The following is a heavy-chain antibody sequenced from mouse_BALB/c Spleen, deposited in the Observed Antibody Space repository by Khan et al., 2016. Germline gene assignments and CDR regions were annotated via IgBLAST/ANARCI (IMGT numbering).Heavy chain of an antibody. D-gene: IGHD1-2*01. Sequence: EVQLQESGPGLVKPSQSLSLTCTVTGYSITSGYGWNWIRQFPGNKLEWLGYLSYSGSTNYNPSLKSRISNTRDTSKNQFFLQLNSVTTEDTATYYCARTARIKYWGQGTTLTVSS. CDR3: ARTARIKY. CDR1: GYSITSGYG. CDR2: LSYSGST. V-gene: IGHV3-2*02. J-gene: IGHJ2*01.